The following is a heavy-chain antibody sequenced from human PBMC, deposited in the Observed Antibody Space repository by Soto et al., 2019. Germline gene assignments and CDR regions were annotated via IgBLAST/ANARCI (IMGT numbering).Heavy chain of an antibody. V-gene: IGHV4-59*01. Sequence: QVQLQESGPGLVKPAETLSLTCSVSGGSISSNDWSWIRQPPGKGLEYIGYISYNGNTNYKPSLKSRVTISVDTSKNQFSLKMSSVTAADTAVYYCARVSYHYVWGSSTGMDVWGQGTTVTASS. J-gene: IGHJ6*02. CDR1: GGSISSND. D-gene: IGHD3-16*01. CDR2: ISYNGNT. CDR3: ARVSYHYVWGSSTGMDV.